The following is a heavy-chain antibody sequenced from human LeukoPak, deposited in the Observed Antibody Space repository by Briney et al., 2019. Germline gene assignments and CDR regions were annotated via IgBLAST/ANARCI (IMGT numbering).Heavy chain of an antibody. Sequence: QPGRSLRLSCAASGFTFSSYGMHWVRQAPGKGLEWVAVISYDGSNKYYADSVKGRFTISRDNSKNTLYLQMNSLRAEDTAVYYCAKGRPISEWGQGTLVTVSS. D-gene: IGHD2-21*01. CDR1: GFTFSSYG. J-gene: IGHJ4*02. CDR3: AKGRPISE. V-gene: IGHV3-30*18. CDR2: ISYDGSNK.